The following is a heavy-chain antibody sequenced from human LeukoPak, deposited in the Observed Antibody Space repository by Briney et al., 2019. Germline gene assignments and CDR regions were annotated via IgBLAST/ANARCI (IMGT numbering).Heavy chain of an antibody. CDR3: ARRDRYSWYSFDY. Sequence: GESLRISCKGSGYSFTSYWINWVRQMPGKGLEWMGRIDPSDSYTNYSPSFQGHVTISVDKSISTAYLQWSSLKASDTAMYYRARRDRYSWYSFDYWGQGTPVTVSS. D-gene: IGHD6-13*01. CDR2: IDPSDSYT. CDR1: GYSFTSYW. J-gene: IGHJ4*02. V-gene: IGHV5-10-1*01.